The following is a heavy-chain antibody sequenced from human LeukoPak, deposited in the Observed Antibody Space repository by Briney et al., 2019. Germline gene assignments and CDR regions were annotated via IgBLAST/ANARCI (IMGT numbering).Heavy chain of an antibody. D-gene: IGHD3-16*01. V-gene: IGHV4-34*01. CDR2: INHSGST. Sequence: SETLSLTCAVYGGSFSGYYWSWIRQPPGKGLEWIGEINHSGSTNYNPSLKSRVTISVDTSKNQFSLKLSSVTAADTAVYYCARVLWGSWMYWFDPWGQGTLVTVSS. CDR3: ARVLWGSWMYWFDP. CDR1: GGSFSGYY. J-gene: IGHJ5*02.